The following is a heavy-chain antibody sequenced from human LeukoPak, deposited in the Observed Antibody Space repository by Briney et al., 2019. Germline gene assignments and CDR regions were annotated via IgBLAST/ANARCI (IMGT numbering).Heavy chain of an antibody. D-gene: IGHD6-19*01. CDR1: GFTFSSYW. CDR2: IKQDGSEK. CDR3: ARSSKWLDDAFDI. J-gene: IGHJ3*02. Sequence: PGGSLRLSCAASGFTFSSYWMSWVRQAPGKGLEWVANIKQDGSEKYYVDPVKGRFTISRDNAKNSLYLQMNSLRAEDTAVYYCARSSKWLDDAFDIWGQGTMVTVSS. V-gene: IGHV3-7*01.